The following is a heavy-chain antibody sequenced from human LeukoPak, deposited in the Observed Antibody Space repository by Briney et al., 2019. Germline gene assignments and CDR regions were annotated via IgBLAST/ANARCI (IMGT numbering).Heavy chain of an antibody. V-gene: IGHV3-23*01. D-gene: IGHD3-16*01. CDR2: ITDSGGDT. CDR3: ARDTWH. J-gene: IGHJ4*02. CDR1: GFTFSNYA. Sequence: GGSLRLSCAASGFTFSNYAMSWVRQAPGRGLEWFSAITDSGGDTYYADSVKGRFTISRDNSKNTLYLQMNSLRAEDTAVYYCARDTWHWGQGTLVTVSS.